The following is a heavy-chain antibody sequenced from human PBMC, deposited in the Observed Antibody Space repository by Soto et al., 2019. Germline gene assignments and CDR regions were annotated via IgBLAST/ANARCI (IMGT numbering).Heavy chain of an antibody. Sequence: QVQLQESGPGLVKPSQTLSLTCTVSGGSISSGDYYWSWIRQPPGKGLEWIGYIYYSGSTYYNPSLKSRVXIXVYXSKNHFSLKLSSVTAADTAVYYCAALKLGSNRLDYWGQGTLVTVSS. V-gene: IGHV4-30-4*01. CDR2: IYYSGST. J-gene: IGHJ4*02. CDR3: AALKLGSNRLDY. D-gene: IGHD3-10*01. CDR1: GGSISSGDYY.